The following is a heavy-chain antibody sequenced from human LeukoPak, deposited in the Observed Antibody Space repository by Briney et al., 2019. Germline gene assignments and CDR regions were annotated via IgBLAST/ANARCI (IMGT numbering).Heavy chain of an antibody. V-gene: IGHV3-30*02. CDR1: GFTFSSYG. J-gene: IGHJ3*02. Sequence: SGGSLRLSCAASGFTFSSYGMHWVRQAPGKGLEWVAFIRYDGSNKYYADSVKGRFTISRDNSKNTLYLQMNSLRAEDTAVYYCAKGLVLRYFDWLEGLAFDIWGQGTMVTVSS. D-gene: IGHD3-9*01. CDR3: AKGLVLRYFDWLEGLAFDI. CDR2: IRYDGSNK.